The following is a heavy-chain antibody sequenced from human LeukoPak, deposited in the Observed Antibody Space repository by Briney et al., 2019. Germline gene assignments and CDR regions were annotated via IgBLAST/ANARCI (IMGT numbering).Heavy chain of an antibody. CDR3: AKAGSRIIGSVVLQWGPLGTLDN. J-gene: IGHJ4*02. D-gene: IGHD4-11*01. CDR1: GFTLSTYA. Sequence: PGGSLRLSCAASGFTLSTYAMSWVRQTPGKGLEWVAATSSSDAGTYHADSVKGRFTISRDNSKNTLYLQMNSLRAEDTAEYYCAKAGSRIIGSVVLQWGPLGTLDNWGQGTLVTVSS. CDR2: TSSSDAGT. V-gene: IGHV3-23*01.